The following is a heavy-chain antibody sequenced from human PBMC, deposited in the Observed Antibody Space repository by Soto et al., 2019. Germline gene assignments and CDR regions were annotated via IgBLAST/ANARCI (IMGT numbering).Heavy chain of an antibody. CDR3: ARGGIVVVPAAIRTPLWFDP. Sequence: GASVKVSCKASGYTFTGYYMHWVRQAPGQGLEWMGWINPNSGGTNYAQKFQGWVTMTRDTSISTAYMELSRLRSDDTAVYYCARGGIVVVPAAIRTPLWFDPWGQGTLVTVSS. V-gene: IGHV1-2*04. J-gene: IGHJ5*02. CDR2: INPNSGGT. D-gene: IGHD2-2*01. CDR1: GYTFTGYY.